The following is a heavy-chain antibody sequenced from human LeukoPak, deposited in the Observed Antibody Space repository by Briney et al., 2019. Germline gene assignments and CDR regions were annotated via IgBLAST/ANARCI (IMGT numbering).Heavy chain of an antibody. V-gene: IGHV3-21*01. CDR1: GFTFSRYE. Sequence: PGGSLRLSCEASGFTFSRYEVNWVRQAPGKGLEWVSSISSSSSFMYSADSVKGRFTISRDNAKNSLYLQVNSLRAEDTAVYYCARSDEAAFWSGYYFDYWGQGTLVTVSS. J-gene: IGHJ4*02. CDR2: ISSSSSFM. D-gene: IGHD3-3*01. CDR3: ARSDEAAFWSGYYFDY.